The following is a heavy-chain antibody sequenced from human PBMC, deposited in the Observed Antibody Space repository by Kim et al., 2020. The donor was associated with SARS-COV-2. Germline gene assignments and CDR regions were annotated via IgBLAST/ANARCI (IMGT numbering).Heavy chain of an antibody. D-gene: IGHD3-9*01. CDR1: GYTFTSYA. CDR2: INAGNGNT. J-gene: IGHJ4*02. CDR3: ARGDPLRYFDWSHSTDFDY. V-gene: IGHV1-3*01. Sequence: ASVKVSCKASGYTFTSYAMHWVRQAPGQRLEWMGWINAGNGNTKYSQKFQGRVTITRDTSASTAYMELSSLRSEDTAVYYCARGDPLRYFDWSHSTDFDYWGQGTLVTVSS.